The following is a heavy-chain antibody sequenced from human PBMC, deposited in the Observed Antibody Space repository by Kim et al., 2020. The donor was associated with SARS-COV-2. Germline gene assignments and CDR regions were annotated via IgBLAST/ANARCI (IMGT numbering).Heavy chain of an antibody. V-gene: IGHV3-49*04. CDR2: VRSVSFGETK. CDR3: TREHSLFDYYDSTAYFDD. Sequence: GGSLRPSCIASGFTFDEYALSWVRQAPGKGLEWVGFVRSVSFGETKEYAASVKGRFSITRDDSKNIAYLQMNSLKTEDTAVYYCTREHSLFDYYDSTAYFDDWGQGTLVTVSS. CDR1: GFTFDEYA. J-gene: IGHJ4*02. D-gene: IGHD3-22*01.